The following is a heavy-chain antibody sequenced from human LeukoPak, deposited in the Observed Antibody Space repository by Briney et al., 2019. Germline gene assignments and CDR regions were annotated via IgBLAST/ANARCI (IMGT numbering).Heavy chain of an antibody. CDR1: GFTFSDNY. CDR2: ISSSGSI. Sequence: PGGSLRLSCAASGFTFSDNYMSWIRQAPGKGLEWVSYISSSGSIYYADSVKGRFTISRDNAKNSLYLQMNSLRAEDTAVYYCARGLSPYYYYYMDVWGKGTTVTVSS. V-gene: IGHV3-11*04. CDR3: ARGLSPYYYYYMDV. J-gene: IGHJ6*03.